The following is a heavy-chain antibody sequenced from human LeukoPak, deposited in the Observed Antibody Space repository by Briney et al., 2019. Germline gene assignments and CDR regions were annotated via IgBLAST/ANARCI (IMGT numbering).Heavy chain of an antibody. CDR1: GFTFSSYA. CDR2: ISYDGSNK. V-gene: IGHV3-30-3*01. Sequence: GRSLRLSCAASGFTFSSYAMHWVRQAPGKGLEWVAVISYDGSNKYYADSVKGRFTISRDNSKNTLYLQMNSLRAEDTAVYYCARDLGSYSSGLTLRYWGQGTLVTVSS. D-gene: IGHD6-19*01. J-gene: IGHJ4*02. CDR3: ARDLGSYSSGLTLRY.